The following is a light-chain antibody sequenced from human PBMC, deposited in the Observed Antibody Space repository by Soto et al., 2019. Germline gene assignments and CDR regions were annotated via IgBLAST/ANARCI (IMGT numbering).Light chain of an antibody. CDR1: QSVSSY. V-gene: IGKV3-20*01. CDR3: QQYGSSPPT. J-gene: IGKJ1*01. Sequence: EIVLTQSRATLFLSPGGRATLSCRASQSVSSYLAWYQQKPGQAPRLLIYGASSRATGIPDRFRGSGSGTDFTLTISRLEPEDFAVYYCQQYGSSPPTFGQGTKVDI. CDR2: GAS.